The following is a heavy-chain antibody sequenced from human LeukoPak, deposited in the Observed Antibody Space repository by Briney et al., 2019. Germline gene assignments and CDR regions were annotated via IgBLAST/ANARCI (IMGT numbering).Heavy chain of an antibody. CDR2: INPNSGGT. V-gene: IGHV1-2*02. J-gene: IGHJ6*03. CDR3: ARDRYYYGSGSYYHYYYYYYMDV. CDR1: GYTFTGYY. D-gene: IGHD3-10*01. Sequence: GASVKVSCKASGYTFTGYYMHWVRQAPGQGLEWMGWINPNSGGTNYAQKFQGRVTMTRDTSISTAYMELSRLRSDDTAVYYCARDRYYYGSGSYYHYYYYYYMDVWGKGTTVTISS.